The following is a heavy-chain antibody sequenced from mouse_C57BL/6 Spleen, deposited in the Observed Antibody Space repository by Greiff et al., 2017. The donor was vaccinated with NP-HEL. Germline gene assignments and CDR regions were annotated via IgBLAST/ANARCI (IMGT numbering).Heavy chain of an antibody. CDR1: GYTFTSYW. CDR2: IDPSDSYT. Sequence: QVQLQQSGAELVMPGASVKLSCKASGYTFTSYWMHWVKQRPGQGLEWIGEIDPSDSYTNYNQKFKGKSTLTVDKSSSTAYMQLSSLTSEDSAVYYSARRLWGFDYWGQGTTLTVSS. J-gene: IGHJ2*01. V-gene: IGHV1-69*01. CDR3: ARRLWGFDY. D-gene: IGHD1-1*02.